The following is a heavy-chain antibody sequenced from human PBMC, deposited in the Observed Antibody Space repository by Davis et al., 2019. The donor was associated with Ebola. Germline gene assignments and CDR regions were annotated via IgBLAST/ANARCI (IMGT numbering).Heavy chain of an antibody. J-gene: IGHJ3*02. D-gene: IGHD6-13*01. Sequence: GESLKISCAASGFPFSSYEMNRVRQAPGKGLEWVSYISSSGSTIYYADSVKGRFTISRDNAKNSLYLQMNSLRAEDTAVYYCARDIPNIAAAWYYVDAFDIWGQGAMVTVSS. CDR3: ARDIPNIAAAWYYVDAFDI. V-gene: IGHV3-48*03. CDR2: ISSSGSTI. CDR1: GFPFSSYE.